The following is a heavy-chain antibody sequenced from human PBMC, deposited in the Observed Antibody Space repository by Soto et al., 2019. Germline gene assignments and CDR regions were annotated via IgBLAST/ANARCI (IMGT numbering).Heavy chain of an antibody. V-gene: IGHV3-48*03. CDR2: ISSSGSTI. D-gene: IGHD3-3*01. CDR1: GFTFSSYE. J-gene: IGHJ6*02. Sequence: GGSLRLSCAASGFTFSSYEMNWVRQAPGKGLEWVSYISSSGSTIYYADSVQGRFTISRDNANNSLYLQMNSLRAEDTAVYYCARDTASFGVVSNYYYYYGMDVWGQGTTVTVSS. CDR3: ARDTASFGVVSNYYYYYGMDV.